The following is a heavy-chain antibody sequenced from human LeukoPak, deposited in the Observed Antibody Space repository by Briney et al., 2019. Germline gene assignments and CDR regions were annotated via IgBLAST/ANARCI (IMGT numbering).Heavy chain of an antibody. J-gene: IGHJ4*02. CDR3: ARDRGNSAGSFDY. Sequence: ASVKVSCKASGYTFTSYAMHWVRQAPGQRLEWMGWINAGNGNTKYSQKFQGRVTITRDTSASTAYMELSSLGSEDTAVYYCARDRGNSAGSFDYWGQGTLVTVSS. D-gene: IGHD4-23*01. V-gene: IGHV1-3*01. CDR2: INAGNGNT. CDR1: GYTFTSYA.